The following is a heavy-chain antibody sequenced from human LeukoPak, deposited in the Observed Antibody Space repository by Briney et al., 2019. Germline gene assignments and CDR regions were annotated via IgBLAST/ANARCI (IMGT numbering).Heavy chain of an antibody. CDR2: INHSGST. CDR1: GGSFSGYY. CDR3: ASSPAYDYVWGSYRYRFDY. D-gene: IGHD3-16*02. Sequence: SETLSLTCAVYGGSFSGYYWSWIRQPPGKGLEWIGEINHSGSTNYNPSLKSRVTISVDTSKNQFSLKLSSVTAADTAVYYCASSPAYDYVWGSYRYRFDYWGQGTLVTVS. J-gene: IGHJ4*02. V-gene: IGHV4-34*01.